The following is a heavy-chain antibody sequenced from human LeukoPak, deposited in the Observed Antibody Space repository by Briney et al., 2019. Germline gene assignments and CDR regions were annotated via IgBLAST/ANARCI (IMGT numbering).Heavy chain of an antibody. CDR1: GFTFSSYG. J-gene: IGHJ6*02. V-gene: IGHV3-30*18. Sequence: GRSLRLSCAASGFTFSSYGMHWVRQAPGKGLEWVAVISYDGSNKYYADSVKGRFTISRDNSKNTLYLQMNSLRAEDTAVYYCAKDRQWLANGMDVWGQGTTVTVSS. D-gene: IGHD6-19*01. CDR2: ISYDGSNK. CDR3: AKDRQWLANGMDV.